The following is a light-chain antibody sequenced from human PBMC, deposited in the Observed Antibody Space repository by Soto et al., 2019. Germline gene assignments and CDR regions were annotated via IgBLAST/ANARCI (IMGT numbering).Light chain of an antibody. Sequence: QSVLTQPASVSGSPGQSITISCTGTSSDVGDYNYVSWYQQHPGKAPKVMIYDVSNRPSGVSYRFSGSKSGNTASLTISGLQAEDEADYYCTSYTNSRTYVFGTGTKLTVL. J-gene: IGLJ1*01. CDR1: SSDVGDYNY. V-gene: IGLV2-14*01. CDR3: TSYTNSRTYV. CDR2: DVS.